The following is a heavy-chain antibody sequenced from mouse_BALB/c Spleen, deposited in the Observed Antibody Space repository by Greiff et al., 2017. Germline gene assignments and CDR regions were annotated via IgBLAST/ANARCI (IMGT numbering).Heavy chain of an antibody. CDR1: GYSITSDYA. J-gene: IGHJ4*01. D-gene: IGHD1-1*01. V-gene: IGHV3-2*02. CDR3: ARGATVEGYYAMDY. Sequence: EVMLVESGPGLVKPSQSLSLTCTVTGYSITSDYAWNWIRQFPGNKLEWMGYISYSGSTSYNPSLKSRISITRDTSKNQFFLQLNSVTTEDTATYYCARGATVEGYYAMDYWGQGTSVTVSS. CDR2: ISYSGST.